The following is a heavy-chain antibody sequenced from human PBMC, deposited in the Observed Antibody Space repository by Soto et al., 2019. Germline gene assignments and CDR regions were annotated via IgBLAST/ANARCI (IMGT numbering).Heavy chain of an antibody. D-gene: IGHD3-22*01. V-gene: IGHV5-10-1*01. CDR3: ARRGWLLYDYYYGMDV. J-gene: IGHJ6*02. CDR1: GYSFTSYW. CDR2: IDPSDSYT. Sequence: LGESLKISCKGSGYSFTSYWISWVRQMPGKGLEWMGRIDPSDSYTNYSPSFQGHVTISADKSISTAYLQWSSLKASDTAMYYCARRGWLLYDYYYGMDVWGQGTTVTVSS.